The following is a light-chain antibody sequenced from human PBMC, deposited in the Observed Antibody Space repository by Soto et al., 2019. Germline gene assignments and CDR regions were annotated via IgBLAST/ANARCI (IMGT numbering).Light chain of an antibody. Sequence: EIVLTQSPGTLSLSPGERAILSCRASQTINNRYLAWYQQTPGRAPRLLIHAASSRAAGIPDRFSGSGSGTDFTLTINRLEPEDFAVYYCHHYDNSPPFPFGPGTTVHI. J-gene: IGKJ3*01. CDR2: AAS. CDR1: QTINNRY. CDR3: HHYDNSPPFP. V-gene: IGKV3-20*01.